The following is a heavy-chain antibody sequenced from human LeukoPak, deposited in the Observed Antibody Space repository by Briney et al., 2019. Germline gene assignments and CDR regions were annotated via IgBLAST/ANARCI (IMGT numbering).Heavy chain of an antibody. D-gene: IGHD4-11*01. J-gene: IGHJ6*03. CDR2: IRPGGGDT. CDR3: ARRSTVIAGYYYMDV. CDR1: GFTFSHYW. V-gene: IGHV3-7*01. Sequence: GGSLTLSCPASGFTFSHYWMAEVRQSPARGVTGLANIRPGGGDTAYVDSVKGRFTIDRDNARNSVYLQMNSLRVEETAVYYCARRSTVIAGYYYMDVWGKGTSVTVSS.